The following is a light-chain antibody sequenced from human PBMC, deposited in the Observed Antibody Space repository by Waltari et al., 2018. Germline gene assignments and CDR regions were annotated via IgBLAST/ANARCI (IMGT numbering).Light chain of an antibody. V-gene: IGKV3-20*01. J-gene: IGKJ1*01. Sequence: EIVLTQSPGTLSLSPGERATLSCRASQSVSRALVWYQQKPGQAPRHLIYGASTRAAGVPDRFSGSGSGTDFSLTISRLDPEDFAVYYCQHNVKLPVTFGQGTKVEI. CDR1: QSVSRA. CDR3: QHNVKLPVT. CDR2: GAS.